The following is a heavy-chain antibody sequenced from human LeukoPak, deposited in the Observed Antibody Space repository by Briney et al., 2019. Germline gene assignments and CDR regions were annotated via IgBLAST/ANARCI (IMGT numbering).Heavy chain of an antibody. Sequence: GGSLRLSCAASGFTFSSYEMNWVRQAPGKGLEWVSYISSSGSTIYYADSVKGRFTISRDNAKNSLYLQMNSLRAEDTAVYYCARLIHTATPNWFDPWGQGTLVTVSS. CDR1: GFTFSSYE. CDR2: ISSSGSTI. V-gene: IGHV3-48*03. D-gene: IGHD5-18*01. CDR3: ARLIHTATPNWFDP. J-gene: IGHJ5*02.